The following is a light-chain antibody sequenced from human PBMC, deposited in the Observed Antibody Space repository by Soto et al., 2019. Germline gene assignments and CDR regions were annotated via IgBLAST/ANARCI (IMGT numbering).Light chain of an antibody. CDR1: QSVDYNN. J-gene: IGKJ1*01. CDR3: QQHGNSPGT. CDR2: HAS. Sequence: EIVLTKSPGTLSLSPGERATLSCRASQSVDYNNLAWYQQKPGQAPRLLISHASRRATGIPDRFSGSGSGTDFTLTISRLEPEDFAVYHCQQHGNSPGTFGQGTRVEIK. V-gene: IGKV3-20*01.